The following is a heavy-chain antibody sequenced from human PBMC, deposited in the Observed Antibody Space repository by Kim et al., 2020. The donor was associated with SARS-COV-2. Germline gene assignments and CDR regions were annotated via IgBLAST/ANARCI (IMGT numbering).Heavy chain of an antibody. Sequence: GGSLRLSCTASGFTFGDYAMSWLRQAPGKGLEWVGFIRSKAYGGTTEYAASVKGRFTISRDDSKSIAYLQMNSLKTEDTAVYYCTRDRYYYDSSGYDPLDYWGQGTLVTVSS. CDR2: IRSKAYGGTT. CDR3: TRDRYYYDSSGYDPLDY. CDR1: GFTFGDYA. J-gene: IGHJ4*02. D-gene: IGHD3-22*01. V-gene: IGHV3-49*03.